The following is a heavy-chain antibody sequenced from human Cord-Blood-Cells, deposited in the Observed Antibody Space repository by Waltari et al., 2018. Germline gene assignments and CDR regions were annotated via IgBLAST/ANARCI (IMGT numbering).Heavy chain of an antibody. J-gene: IGHJ4*02. V-gene: IGHV3-9*01. D-gene: IGHD2-2*01. CDR2: ISWNSGSI. CDR1: GFTFDDYA. CDR3: AKEALTDCSSTSCYSPFDY. Sequence: EVQLVESGGGLVQPGRSLRLSCAASGFTFDDYAMHWVRQAPGNGLEWVSGISWNSGSIGYADSVKGRFTISRDNAKNSLYLQMNSLRAEDTALYYCAKEALTDCSSTSCYSPFDYWGQGTLVTVSS.